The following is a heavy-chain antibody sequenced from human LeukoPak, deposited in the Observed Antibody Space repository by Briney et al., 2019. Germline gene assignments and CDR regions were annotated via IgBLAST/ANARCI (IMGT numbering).Heavy chain of an antibody. CDR2: IYYSGST. V-gene: IGHV4-39*07. CDR3: ARPGIAVN. D-gene: IGHD6-19*01. Sequence: SETLSLTCTVSGGSISSSSYYWGWIRQPPGKGLEWIGSIYYSGSTYYNPSLKSRVTISVDTSKNQFSLKLSSVTAADTAVYYCARPGIAVNWGQGTLVTVSS. CDR1: GGSISSSSYY. J-gene: IGHJ1*01.